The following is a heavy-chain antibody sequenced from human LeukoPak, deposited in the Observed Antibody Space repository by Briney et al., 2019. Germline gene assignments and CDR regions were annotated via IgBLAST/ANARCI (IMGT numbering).Heavy chain of an antibody. V-gene: IGHV3-49*03. Sequence: GGSLRLSCTASGFTFGDYAMSWFRQAPGKGLEWVGFIRSKAYGGTTEYAASVKGRFTISRDDSKSIAYLQMNSLKTEDTAVYYCTRESPANWGSFYDAFDIWGQGTMVTVSS. D-gene: IGHD7-27*01. J-gene: IGHJ3*02. CDR2: IRSKAYGGTT. CDR3: TRESPANWGSFYDAFDI. CDR1: GFTFGDYA.